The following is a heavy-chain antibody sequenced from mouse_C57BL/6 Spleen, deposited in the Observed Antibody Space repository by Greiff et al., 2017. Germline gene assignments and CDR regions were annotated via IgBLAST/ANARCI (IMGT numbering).Heavy chain of an antibody. Sequence: QVQLQQPGPELVMPGASVKLSCKASGYAFTSYWMHWVKQRPGQGLEWMGEIDPCDSDTNYNQKFKGKATLTVDKSSSRAYMQLSSLTSEDSAVYYCGGRTTVVATGAVDYWGQGTLVTVSA. CDR2: IDPCDSDT. V-gene: IGHV1-69*01. D-gene: IGHD1-1*01. CDR3: GGRTTVVATGAVDY. CDR1: GYAFTSYW. J-gene: IGHJ4*01.